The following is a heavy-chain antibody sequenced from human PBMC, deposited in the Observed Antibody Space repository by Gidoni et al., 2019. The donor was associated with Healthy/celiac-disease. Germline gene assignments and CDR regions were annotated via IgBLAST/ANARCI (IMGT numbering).Heavy chain of an antibody. V-gene: IGHV4-34*01. CDR1: GGSFSGYY. CDR2: INHSGST. CDR3: ARDHNYDFWSGLVRESYYYYYYMYV. Sequence: QVQLQQWGAGLLKPSETLSLTCAVYGGSFSGYYWSWIRQPPGKGLEWIGEINHSGSTNYNPSLKSRVTISVDTSKNQFSLKLSSVTAADTAVYYCARDHNYDFWSGLVRESYYYYYYMYVWGKGTTVTVSS. D-gene: IGHD3-3*01. J-gene: IGHJ6*03.